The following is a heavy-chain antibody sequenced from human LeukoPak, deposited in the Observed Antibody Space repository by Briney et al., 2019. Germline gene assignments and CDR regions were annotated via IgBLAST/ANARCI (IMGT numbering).Heavy chain of an antibody. CDR2: IYYSGST. CDR1: GGSISNYY. V-gene: IGHV4-59*01. Sequence: SETLSLTCTVSGGSISNYYWTWIRQPPGKGLEWIGCIYYSGSTNYNPSLKSRVTISVDTSKNQFSLKLSSVTAADTAVYYCARVRETTVIARYYCYMDVWGKGTTVTVSS. CDR3: ARVRETTVIARYYCYMDV. D-gene: IGHD4-11*01. J-gene: IGHJ6*03.